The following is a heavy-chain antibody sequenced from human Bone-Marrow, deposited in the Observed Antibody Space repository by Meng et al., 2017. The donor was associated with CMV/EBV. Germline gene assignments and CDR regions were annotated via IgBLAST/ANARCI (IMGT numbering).Heavy chain of an antibody. CDR1: GFTFDNYG. Sequence: GGSLRLSCAASGFTFDNYGMHWVRQTPGKGLEWVAFVRHDGTNKFYGDSVKGRFTISRDNAKNSLYLQMNSLRAEDTAIYHCARYRAHPEYWGQGTLVTVSS. CDR3: ARYRAHPEY. V-gene: IGHV3-30*02. J-gene: IGHJ4*02. D-gene: IGHD1-1*01. CDR2: VRHDGTNK.